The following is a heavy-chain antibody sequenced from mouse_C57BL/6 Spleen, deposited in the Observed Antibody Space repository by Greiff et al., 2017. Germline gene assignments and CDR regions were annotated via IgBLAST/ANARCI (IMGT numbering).Heavy chain of an antibody. V-gene: IGHV1-69*01. CDR2: IDPSDSYT. Sequence: QVQLQQSGAELVMPGASVKLSCKASGYTFTSYWMHWVKQRPGQGLEWIGEIDPSDSYTNYNQKFKGKSTLTVDKSSSTAYMQLSSLTSEDSAVYYCARDYRGYYAMDYWGQGTSVTVSS. CDR3: ARDYRGYYAMDY. CDR1: GYTFTSYW. J-gene: IGHJ4*01. D-gene: IGHD2-12*01.